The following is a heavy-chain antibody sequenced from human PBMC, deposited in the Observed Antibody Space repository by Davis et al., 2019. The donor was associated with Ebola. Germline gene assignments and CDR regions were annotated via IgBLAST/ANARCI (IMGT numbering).Heavy chain of an antibody. CDR1: GFTFSSYA. J-gene: IGHJ4*02. D-gene: IGHD2-15*01. V-gene: IGHV3-23*01. CDR3: AKGPVWDIVVVVATTRLDY. CDR2: ISGSGGTT. Sequence: GESLKISCAASGFTFSSYAMNWVRQAPGKGLEWVSGISGSGGTTYYADSVKGRFTISRDNSKNTLYLQMNSLRAEDTAVYYCAKGPVWDIVVVVATTRLDYWGQGTLVTVSS.